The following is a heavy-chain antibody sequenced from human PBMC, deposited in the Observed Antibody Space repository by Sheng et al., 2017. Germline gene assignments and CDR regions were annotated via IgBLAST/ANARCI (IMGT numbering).Heavy chain of an antibody. CDR3: ARESPRGYCSSTSCYEDAFDI. D-gene: IGHD2-2*01. Sequence: EVQLVESGGGLVQPGGSLRLSCAASGFTFSSYSMNWVRQAPGKGLEWVSYISSSSSTIYYADSVKGRFTISRDNAKNSLYLQMNSLRAEDTAVYYCARESPRGYCSSTSCYEDAFDIWAKGQWSPSLQ. J-gene: IGHJ3*02. CDR1: GFTFSSYS. V-gene: IGHV3-48*01. CDR2: ISSSSSTI.